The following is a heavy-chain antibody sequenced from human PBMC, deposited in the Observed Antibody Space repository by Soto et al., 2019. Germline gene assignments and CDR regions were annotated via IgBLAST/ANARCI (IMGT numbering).Heavy chain of an antibody. J-gene: IGHJ6*02. CDR2: ISAYNGNT. V-gene: IGHV1-18*01. Sequence: ASVKVSCKASGYTFTSYGISWVRQAPGQGLEWMGWISAYNGNTNYAQKLRGRVTMTTDTSTSTAYMELRSLRSDDTAVYYCARHPTYSSWNFVSYYYYGMDVWGQGTTVTVSS. CDR3: ARHPTYSSWNFVSYYYYGMDV. CDR1: GYTFTSYG. D-gene: IGHD6-19*01.